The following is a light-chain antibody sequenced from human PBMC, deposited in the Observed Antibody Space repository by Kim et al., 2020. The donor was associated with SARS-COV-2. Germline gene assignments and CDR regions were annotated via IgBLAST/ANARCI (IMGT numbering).Light chain of an antibody. CDR1: SSDIGNFNF. J-gene: IGLJ3*02. V-gene: IGLV2-14*04. CDR3: SSYIRSSSFG. CDR2: GVS. Sequence: GQSITISCTGTSSDIGNFNFVAWYQQHPGKAPRLMIYGVSKRPSGISSRFSGSKSGNTASLTISGLQAEDEADYYCSSYIRSSSFGFGGGTQLTVL.